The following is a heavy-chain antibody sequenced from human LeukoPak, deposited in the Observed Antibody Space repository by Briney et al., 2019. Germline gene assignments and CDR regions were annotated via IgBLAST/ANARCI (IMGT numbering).Heavy chain of an antibody. J-gene: IGHJ5*02. D-gene: IGHD1-26*01. Sequence: ASVKVSCKASGYSFTSHYMHWVRQAPGQRLEWLGLINPSGSSTLYAQKFQGRVTMTRDMSTTTDYMELSSLRSEDTAFYYCARDNSVGDVAWWFDPWGQGTLVTVSS. CDR2: INPSGSST. CDR3: ARDNSVGDVAWWFDP. CDR1: GYSFTSHY. V-gene: IGHV1-46*01.